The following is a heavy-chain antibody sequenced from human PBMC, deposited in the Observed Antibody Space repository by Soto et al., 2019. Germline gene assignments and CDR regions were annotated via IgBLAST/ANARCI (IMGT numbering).Heavy chain of an antibody. CDR2: IKQDGSEK. CDR3: ARASARSWPLPRYALDV. CDR1: GFTFSSYW. J-gene: IGHJ6*02. D-gene: IGHD6-13*01. V-gene: IGHV3-7*01. Sequence: HPGGSLRLSCAASGFTFSSYWLSWVRQAPGKGLEWVANIKQDGSEKYYAASVTGRFTISRDNANSSLFLQLNSLRAEDTAVYFCARASARSWPLPRYALDVWGQGTPVTVSS.